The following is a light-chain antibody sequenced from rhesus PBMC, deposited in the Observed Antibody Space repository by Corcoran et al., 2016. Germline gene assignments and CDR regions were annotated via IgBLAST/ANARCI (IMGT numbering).Light chain of an antibody. CDR3: QHGYGTPYS. V-gene: IGKV1-74*01. CDR1: ENVNNY. J-gene: IGKJ2*01. CDR2: KAS. Sequence: DIQMTQSPSSLSASVGDRVTITCRASENVNNYINWYQQKPGKVPKFLIYKASTLQSGVPSRFSGSGSGTAYTFTLSSLRPEDIATYYCQHGYGTPYSFGQGAKVNIK.